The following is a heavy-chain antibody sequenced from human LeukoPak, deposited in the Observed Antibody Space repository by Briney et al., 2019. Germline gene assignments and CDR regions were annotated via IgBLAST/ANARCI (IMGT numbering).Heavy chain of an antibody. V-gene: IGHV3-23*01. CDR3: AKDARRSSGWYFFDH. Sequence: GGSLRLSCAASGFVFSSQDMGWVRQAPGKRLEWVSAISDGGSRTYFADSVKGRFTISRDNSKNTLHLQMNSLRAEDTAVYYCAKDARRSSGWYFFDHWGQGTLVTVSS. CDR2: ISDGGSRT. CDR1: GFVFSSQD. J-gene: IGHJ4*02. D-gene: IGHD6-19*01.